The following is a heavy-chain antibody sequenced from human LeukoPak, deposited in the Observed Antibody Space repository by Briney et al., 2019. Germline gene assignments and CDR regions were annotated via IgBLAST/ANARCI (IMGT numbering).Heavy chain of an antibody. D-gene: IGHD6-6*01. V-gene: IGHV1-2*02. Sequence: SVKVSCKASGYTFTGHYMHWVRQAPGQGLEWMGWINPNSGGTNYAQKFQGRVTMTRDTSISTAYMEVSRLRSDDTAVYYCAKDPRGSIAARGIFEYWGQGTLVTVSS. J-gene: IGHJ4*02. CDR3: AKDPRGSIAARGIFEY. CDR2: INPNSGGT. CDR1: GYTFTGHY.